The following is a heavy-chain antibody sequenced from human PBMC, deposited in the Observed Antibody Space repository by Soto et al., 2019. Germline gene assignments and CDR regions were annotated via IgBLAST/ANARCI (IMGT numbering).Heavy chain of an antibody. CDR2: IDPSDSQT. CDR3: ARQIYDSDTGPHFQYYFDS. CDR1: GYSFAGYW. V-gene: IGHV5-10-1*01. J-gene: IGHJ4*02. D-gene: IGHD3-22*01. Sequence: GESVKISCKGSGYSFAGYWITWVRQKPGKGLEWMGRIDPSDSQTYYSPSFRGHVTISVTKSITTVFLQWSSLRASDTAMYYCARQIYDSDTGPHFQYYFDSWGQGTPVTVS.